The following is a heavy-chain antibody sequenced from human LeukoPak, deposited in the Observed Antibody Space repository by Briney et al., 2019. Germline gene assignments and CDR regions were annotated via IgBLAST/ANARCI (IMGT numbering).Heavy chain of an antibody. D-gene: IGHD3-10*01. CDR1: GFIFNNYA. Sequence: GGSLRLSCAASGFIFNNYAMSWVRQAPGKGLEWVSSISGIGATTYYADSVKGRFAISRDNSKNTLYLQMSSLRAEDTAVYYCAKDQRFGDLDDYRGQGTLVTVSS. CDR2: ISGIGATT. V-gene: IGHV3-23*01. CDR3: AKDQRFGDLDDY. J-gene: IGHJ4*02.